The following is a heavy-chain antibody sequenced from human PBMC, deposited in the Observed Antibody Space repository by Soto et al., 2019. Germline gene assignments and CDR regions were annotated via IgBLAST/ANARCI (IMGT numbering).Heavy chain of an antibody. CDR3: AKDPGSYYGYFDY. J-gene: IGHJ4*02. D-gene: IGHD1-26*01. CDR1: GFTFSSYG. Sequence: GGSLRLSCAASGFTFSSYGMHWVRQAPGKGLEWVAVIWYDGSNKYYADSVKGRFTISRDNSKNTLYLQMNSLRAEDTAVYYCAKDPGSYYGYFDYWGQGTLVTVSS. V-gene: IGHV3-30*02. CDR2: IWYDGSNK.